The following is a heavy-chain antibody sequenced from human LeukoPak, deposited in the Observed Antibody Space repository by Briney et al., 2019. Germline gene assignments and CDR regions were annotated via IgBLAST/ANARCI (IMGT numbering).Heavy chain of an antibody. J-gene: IGHJ6*03. D-gene: IGHD2-8*01. V-gene: IGHV3-53*01. Sequence: GGSLRLSCAASGFTVSSNYMSWVRQAPGKGLEWVSVIYSGGSTYYADSVKGRFTISRDNSKNTLYLQMNSLRAEDTAVYYCARDGGLSLLRYAYMDVWGKGTTVTVSS. CDR1: GFTVSSNY. CDR3: ARDGGLSLLRYAYMDV. CDR2: IYSGGST.